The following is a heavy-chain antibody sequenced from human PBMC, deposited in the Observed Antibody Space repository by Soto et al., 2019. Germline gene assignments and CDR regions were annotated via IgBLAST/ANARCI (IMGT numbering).Heavy chain of an antibody. J-gene: IGHJ4*02. V-gene: IGHV3-30-3*02. CDR1: GFTFSSYA. CDR2: ISYDGNNI. D-gene: IGHD2-8*02. Sequence: QVQLVESGGGVVQPGRSLRLSCAASGFTFSSYAMHWVRQAPGKGLEWVAVISYDGNNIYYAASVRGRFSISRDNSKNTLYLQMNSLRAEDTAVYSCAKNVETIGGVDYFDHWGQGTLVTVSS. CDR3: AKNVETIGGVDYFDH.